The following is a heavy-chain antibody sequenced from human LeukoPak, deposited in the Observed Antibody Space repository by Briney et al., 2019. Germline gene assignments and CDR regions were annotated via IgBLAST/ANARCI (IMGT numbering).Heavy chain of an antibody. CDR2: ITSTSNYI. CDR3: ARAYYGSGSYFVDY. CDR1: GFSFNTYG. J-gene: IGHJ4*02. D-gene: IGHD3-10*01. Sequence: PGGTLRLSCAASGFSFNTYGMSWVRQAPGKGLEWVSSITSTSNYIYYADSVKGRFTISRDNARDSLYLQMNSLRAEDTAVYYCARAYYGSGSYFVDYWGQGTLVTVSS. V-gene: IGHV3-21*01.